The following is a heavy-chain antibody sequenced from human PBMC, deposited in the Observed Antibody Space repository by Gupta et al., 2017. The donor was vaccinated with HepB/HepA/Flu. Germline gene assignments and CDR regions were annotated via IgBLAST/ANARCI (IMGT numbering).Heavy chain of an antibody. CDR2: ISETTGGA. CDR1: GGSISSNHYY. V-gene: IGHV4-39*02. Sequence: QLLLQESGPGLVKPSETLSLTCAVSGGSISSNHYYWGWIRQPPGKGLEWIGSISETTGGASYNPALKSRVTMSLDTSKKQFSLKVTSVPXAXTAVYHXARELSPGGNYYSWGQGTMVTVSS. D-gene: IGHD4/OR15-4a*01. CDR3: ARELSPGGNYYS. J-gene: IGHJ4*02.